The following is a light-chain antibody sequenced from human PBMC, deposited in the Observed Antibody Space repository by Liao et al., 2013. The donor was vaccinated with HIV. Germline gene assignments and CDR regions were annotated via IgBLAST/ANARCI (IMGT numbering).Light chain of an antibody. CDR2: YDS. CDR3: QAWDSSTVV. CDR1: NIGNKI. Sequence: YVLAQPPSVSVAPGKTASITCGGSNIGNKIVHWYQQKPGQAPVLVIYYDSDRPSGIPERFSGSNSGNTATLTISGTQAMDEADYYCQAWDSSTVVFGGGTKLTVL. V-gene: IGLV3-21*01. J-gene: IGLJ2*01.